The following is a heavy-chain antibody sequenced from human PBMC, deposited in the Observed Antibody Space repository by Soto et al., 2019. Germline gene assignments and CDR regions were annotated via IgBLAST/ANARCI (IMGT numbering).Heavy chain of an antibody. D-gene: IGHD6-19*01. CDR3: ARDNAGSGYDY. V-gene: IGHV4-59*01. J-gene: IGHJ4*02. CDR2: IYYSGST. CDR1: GGSISSYY. Sequence: SETLSLTCTVSGGSISSYYWSWIRQPPGKGLEWIGYIYYSGSTNYNPSLKSRVTISVDTSKNQFSLKLSSVTAADTAVYYCARDNAGSGYDYWGQGTLVTVSS.